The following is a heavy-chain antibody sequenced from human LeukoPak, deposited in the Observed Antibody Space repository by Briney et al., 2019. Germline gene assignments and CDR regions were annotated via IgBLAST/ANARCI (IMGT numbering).Heavy chain of an antibody. Sequence: ASVKVSCKASGGTFSSYAISWVRRAPGQGLEWMGRIIPIFGIANYAQKFQGRATITADKSTSTAYMELSSLRSEDTAVYYCARGKVVVENWFDPWGQGTLVTVSS. CDR1: GGTFSSYA. D-gene: IGHD2-2*01. V-gene: IGHV1-69*04. CDR2: IIPIFGIA. CDR3: ARGKVVVENWFDP. J-gene: IGHJ5*02.